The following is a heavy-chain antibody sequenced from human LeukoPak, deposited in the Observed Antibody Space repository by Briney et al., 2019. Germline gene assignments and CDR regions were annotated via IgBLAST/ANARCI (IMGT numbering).Heavy chain of an antibody. CDR2: ISSSGSTI. D-gene: IGHD3-10*01. CDR1: GFIFSSYE. Sequence: GGPLRLSCAASGFIFSSYEMNCVRQAPGKGLEWVSYISSSGSTIYYAGSVKGRFTISRDNAKNSLYLQMNSLRAEDTAVYYCARDEMVRGVIIALDYWGQGTLVTVSS. V-gene: IGHV3-48*03. J-gene: IGHJ4*02. CDR3: ARDEMVRGVIIALDY.